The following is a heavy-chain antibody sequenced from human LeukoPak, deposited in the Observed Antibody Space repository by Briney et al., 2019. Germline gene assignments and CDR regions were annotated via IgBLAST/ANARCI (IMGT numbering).Heavy chain of an antibody. CDR2: INPSGGST. J-gene: IGHJ6*02. CDR3: ARDRGSGWYGGDGMDV. Sequence: ASVKVSCKASGYTFTSYYMHWVRQAPGQRLEWMGIINPSGGSTSYAEKFQGRVTRTRDTSTSTVYMELSSLRSEDTAVYHCARDRGSGWYGGDGMDVWGQGTTVTVSS. CDR1: GYTFTSYY. V-gene: IGHV1-46*01. D-gene: IGHD6-19*01.